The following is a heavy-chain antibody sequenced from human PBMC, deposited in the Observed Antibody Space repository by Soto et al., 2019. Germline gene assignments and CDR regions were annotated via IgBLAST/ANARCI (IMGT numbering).Heavy chain of an antibody. CDR1: GFTFSSYA. J-gene: IGHJ4*02. CDR3: ARERRFGELLPTCFDY. D-gene: IGHD3-10*01. V-gene: IGHV3-23*01. CDR2: ISGSGGST. Sequence: EVQLLESGGGLVQPGGSLRLSCAASGFTFSSYAMSWVRQAPGKGLEWVSAISGSGGSTYYAQKFQGRVTMTRDTSTSTVYMELSSLRSEDTAVYYCARERRFGELLPTCFDYWGQGTLVTVSS.